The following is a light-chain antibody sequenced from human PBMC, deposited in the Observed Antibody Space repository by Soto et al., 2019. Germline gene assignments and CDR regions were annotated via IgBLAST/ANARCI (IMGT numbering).Light chain of an antibody. CDR1: SSNIRAGYD. CDR3: QSYDSNLSGFYV. V-gene: IGLV1-40*01. J-gene: IGLJ1*01. CDR2: GDI. Sequence: QSVLTQPPSVSGAPGQRVTISCTGSSSNIRAGYDVHWYLQLPGTAPKLLIYGDINRPSGVPDRFSGSKSGTSASLAITGLQAEDEADYYCQSYDSNLSGFYVFGTGTKVTVL.